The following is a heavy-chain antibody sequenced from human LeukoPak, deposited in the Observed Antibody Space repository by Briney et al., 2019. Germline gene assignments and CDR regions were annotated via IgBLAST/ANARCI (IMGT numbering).Heavy chain of an antibody. CDR1: GYTFTSYY. J-gene: IGHJ6*02. V-gene: IGHV1-46*01. D-gene: IGHD1-14*01. CDR2: INPSGGST. Sequence: ASVKVSCKASGYTFTSYYMHWVRQAPGQGLEWMGIINPSGGSTSYAQKFQGRVTMTRDTSTSTVYMELSSLRSEDTAVYYCSSPASGSEYYYYYGMDVWGQGTTVTVSS. CDR3: SSPASGSEYYYYYGMDV.